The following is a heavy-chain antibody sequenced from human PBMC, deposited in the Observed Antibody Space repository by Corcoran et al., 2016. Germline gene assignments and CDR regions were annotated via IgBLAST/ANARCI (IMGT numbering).Heavy chain of an antibody. J-gene: IGHJ4*02. V-gene: IGHV1-2*02. Sequence: QVQLVQSGAEGKKPGASVKVSCQASGYTFTGYYINWVRQAPGQGLEWMGWINPNSGGKNYGQKIQGRVTMTRDTSISTAYKELSRLTSDDTALYYCARETPRTGVHDVDSWGQGTLVTVSS. CDR2: INPNSGGK. CDR1: GYTFTGYY. CDR3: ARETPRTGVHDVDS. D-gene: IGHD3-10*01.